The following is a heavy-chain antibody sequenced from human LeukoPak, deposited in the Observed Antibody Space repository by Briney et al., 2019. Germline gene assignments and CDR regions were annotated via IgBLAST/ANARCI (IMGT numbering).Heavy chain of an antibody. CDR1: GYTFTGYY. Sequence: ASVKVSCKASGYTFTGYYMHWVRQAPGQGLEWMGWINPNSGGTNYAQKFQGRVTMTRDTSISTAYMELSRLRSDDTAVYYCAREQMVRGVVSGSGRAPYYYYGMDVWGRGTTVTVSS. CDR2: INPNSGGT. D-gene: IGHD3-10*01. J-gene: IGHJ6*02. V-gene: IGHV1-2*02. CDR3: AREQMVRGVVSGSGRAPYYYYGMDV.